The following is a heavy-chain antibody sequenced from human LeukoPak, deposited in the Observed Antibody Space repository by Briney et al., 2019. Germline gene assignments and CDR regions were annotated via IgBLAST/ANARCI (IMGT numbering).Heavy chain of an antibody. CDR1: GLTFSSYG. CDR3: AKGHSSSWSFFDY. Sequence: GGSLRLSCAASGLTFSSYGMLWVRQAPGKGLEGVAVISYDGSNKYYADSVKGRFTISRDNSKNTLYLQMNSLRAEDTAVYYCAKGHSSSWSFFDYWGQGTLVTVSS. CDR2: ISYDGSNK. D-gene: IGHD6-13*01. V-gene: IGHV3-30*18. J-gene: IGHJ4*02.